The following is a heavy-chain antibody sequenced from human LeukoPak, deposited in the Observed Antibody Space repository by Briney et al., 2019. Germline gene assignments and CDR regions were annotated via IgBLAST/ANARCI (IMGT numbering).Heavy chain of an antibody. J-gene: IGHJ4*02. CDR3: ARHWRARMATPTPIDY. CDR1: GYSFTSYW. Sequence: GESLKISCKGSGYSFTSYWIGWVRQMPGKGLEWMGIIYPGDSDTRYSPSFQGQVTISADKSISTAYLQWSSLKASDTAMYYCARHWRARMATPTPIDYWGQGTLVTVSS. D-gene: IGHD5-24*01. V-gene: IGHV5-51*01. CDR2: IYPGDSDT.